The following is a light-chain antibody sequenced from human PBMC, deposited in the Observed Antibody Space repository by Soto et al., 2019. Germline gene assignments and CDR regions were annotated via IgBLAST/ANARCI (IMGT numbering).Light chain of an antibody. Sequence: EIVLRESPGTMSLSPLERATLSSRASHTISSSYLAWYQQRPGQAPRLLIYGASSRATGIPDRFSGSGSGTEFTLTISRLEPEDFAVYYCQQYGSSGTFGQGTEVDIK. CDR1: HTISSSY. CDR3: QQYGSSGT. CDR2: GAS. J-gene: IGKJ1*01. V-gene: IGKV3-20*01.